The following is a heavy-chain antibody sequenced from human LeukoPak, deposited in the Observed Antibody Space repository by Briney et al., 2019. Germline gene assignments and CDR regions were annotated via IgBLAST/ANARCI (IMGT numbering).Heavy chain of an antibody. Sequence: PGGSLRLSCAASGFTFSSYTIDWVRQAPGKGLEWVSSISSSSYVYFADSVKGRFTISRDNAKNSLYLQMNSLRAEDTAVYYCAREYGSLPTFDYWGLGTLVTASS. D-gene: IGHD6-19*01. CDR1: GFTFSSYT. CDR3: AREYGSLPTFDY. J-gene: IGHJ4*02. CDR2: ISSSSYV. V-gene: IGHV3-21*01.